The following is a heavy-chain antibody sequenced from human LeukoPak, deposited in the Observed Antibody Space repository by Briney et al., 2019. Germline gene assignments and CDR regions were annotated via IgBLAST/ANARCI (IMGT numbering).Heavy chain of an antibody. Sequence: SVKVSCKASGGTFSSYAIGWVRQAPGQGLEWMGGIIPIFGTANYAQKFQGRVTITADESTSTAYMELSSLRSEDTAVYYCAREPRLRYFDWLPNYFDYWGQGTLVTVSS. J-gene: IGHJ4*02. CDR1: GGTFSSYA. D-gene: IGHD3-9*01. CDR3: AREPRLRYFDWLPNYFDY. CDR2: IIPIFGTA. V-gene: IGHV1-69*01.